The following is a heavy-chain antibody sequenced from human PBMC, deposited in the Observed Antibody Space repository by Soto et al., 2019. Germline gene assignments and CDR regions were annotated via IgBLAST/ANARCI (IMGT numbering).Heavy chain of an antibody. J-gene: IGHJ3*02. V-gene: IGHV4-59*01. Sequence: QVQLQESGPGLVKPSETLSLTCTVSGGSISSYYWSWIRQPPGKGLEWIGYIYYSVSTNYNPSLTSRVTISVDTSKNQFSLKLSSVTAADTAVYYCARETSVMTTVTRDAFDIWGQGTMVTVSS. D-gene: IGHD4-17*01. CDR2: IYYSVST. CDR3: ARETSVMTTVTRDAFDI. CDR1: GGSISSYY.